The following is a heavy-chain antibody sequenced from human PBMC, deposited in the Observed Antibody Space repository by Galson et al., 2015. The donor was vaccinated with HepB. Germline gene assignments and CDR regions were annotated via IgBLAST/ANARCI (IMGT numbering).Heavy chain of an antibody. J-gene: IGHJ4*02. V-gene: IGHV1-69*13. CDR1: GGTFSSYA. Sequence: SVKVSCKASGGTFSSYAISWVRQAPGQGLEWMGGIIPIFGTANYAQKFQGRVTITADESTSTAYMELSSLRSEDTAVYYCARGDYYDSSGYYPIQYYFDYWGQGTLVTVSS. CDR2: IIPIFGTA. D-gene: IGHD3-22*01. CDR3: ARGDYYDSSGYYPIQYYFDY.